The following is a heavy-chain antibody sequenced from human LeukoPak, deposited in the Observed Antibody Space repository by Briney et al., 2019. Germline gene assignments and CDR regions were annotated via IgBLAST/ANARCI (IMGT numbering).Heavy chain of an antibody. D-gene: IGHD3-22*01. V-gene: IGHV3-53*01. CDR3: GGTSGWNLFDY. CDR1: GFIVTSNY. J-gene: IGHJ4*02. CDR2: IYSGGTT. Sequence: PGGSLRLSCAASGFIVTSNYMSWIRQAPGKGLEWVSAIYSGGTTYYADSVKGRFTISRDNSKNTLYLQMNSLRADDTAVYYCGGTSGWNLFDYWGQGTLVTVSS.